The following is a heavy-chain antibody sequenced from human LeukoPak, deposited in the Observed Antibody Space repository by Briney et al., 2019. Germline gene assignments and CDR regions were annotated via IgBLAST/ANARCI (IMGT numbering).Heavy chain of an antibody. CDR2: IIPIFGTA. J-gene: IGHJ4*02. CDR3: AREGVCSSTSCSYDY. D-gene: IGHD2-2*01. Sequence: ASVKVSCKASGGTFSSYAISWVRQAPGQGLEWMGGIIPIFGTANYAQKFQGRVTITTDESTSTAYMELSSLRSEDTAVYYCAREGVCSSTSCSYDYWGQGTLVTVSS. CDR1: GGTFSSYA. V-gene: IGHV1-69*05.